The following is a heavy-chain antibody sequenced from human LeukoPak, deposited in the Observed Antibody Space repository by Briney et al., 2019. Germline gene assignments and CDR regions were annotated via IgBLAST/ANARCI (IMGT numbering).Heavy chain of an antibody. D-gene: IGHD6-13*01. CDR1: GFPFSSYG. CDR3: GKDGHSSNWYSNWFDP. CDR2: IRYDGSNK. J-gene: IGHJ5*02. V-gene: IGHV3-30*02. Sequence: GGSLRLSCAASGFPFSSYGMHWVRQAPGKGLEWVAFIRYDGSNKYYADSVKGRFTISRDNSKNTLYLQMNSLGAEETAVYYCGKDGHSSNWYSNWFDPWGQGTLVTVSS.